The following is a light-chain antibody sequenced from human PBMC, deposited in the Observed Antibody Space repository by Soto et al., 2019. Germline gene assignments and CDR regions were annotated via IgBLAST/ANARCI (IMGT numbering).Light chain of an antibody. CDR1: SSDVGGYNY. V-gene: IGLV2-8*01. Sequence: QSVLTQPPSASGSPGQSVTISCTGTSSDVGGYNYVSWYQQHPGKAPKLIIYEVRERPSGVPDRFSGSKSGNTASLTVSGLQAEEEADYYCRSYAGSDKYVLGTGTKV. J-gene: IGLJ1*01. CDR2: EVR. CDR3: RSYAGSDKYV.